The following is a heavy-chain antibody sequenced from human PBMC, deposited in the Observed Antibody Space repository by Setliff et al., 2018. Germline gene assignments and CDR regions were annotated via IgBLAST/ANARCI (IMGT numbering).Heavy chain of an antibody. CDR3: ARAHTWSLPNDNSGYPGWFDP. V-gene: IGHV4-38-2*01. D-gene: IGHD3-22*01. CDR2: IHHSGKA. J-gene: IGHJ5*02. CDR1: GFSISSGYY. Sequence: LSLTCAVSGFSISSGYYWGWVRQPPGKGLEWIVNIHHSGKAYYNPSLKSRVTMSVDTSKNHVSLKLSSVTAADTAVYYCARAHTWSLPNDNSGYPGWFDPWGQGTLVTVSS.